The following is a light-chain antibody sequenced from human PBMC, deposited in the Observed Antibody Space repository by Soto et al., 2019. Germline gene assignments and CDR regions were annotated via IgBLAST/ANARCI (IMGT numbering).Light chain of an antibody. J-gene: IGKJ1*01. Sequence: DIQMTQSPSSLSASVGYRGTITCLASQSVNTYLHWYQQKAGKAPKLLIYAASNLQSGVPSRFSGSGSGTDFTLTVESLQPEDFATYYCQQGYSNPWTFGQGTKVDIK. CDR3: QQGYSNPWT. CDR2: AAS. V-gene: IGKV1-39*01. CDR1: QSVNTY.